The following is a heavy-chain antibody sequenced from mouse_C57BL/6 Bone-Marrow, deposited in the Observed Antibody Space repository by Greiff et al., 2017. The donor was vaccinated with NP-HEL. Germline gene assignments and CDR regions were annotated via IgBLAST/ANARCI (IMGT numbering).Heavy chain of an antibody. CDR2: INYDGSST. J-gene: IGHJ3*01. V-gene: IGHV5-16*01. Sequence: DVMLVESEGGLVQPGSSMKLSCTASGFTFSDYYMAWVRQVPEKGLEWVANINYDGSSTYYLDSLKSRFIISRDNAKNILYLQMSSLKSEDTATYYCARIDSSAWFAYWGQGTLVTVSA. D-gene: IGHD3-2*02. CDR3: ARIDSSAWFAY. CDR1: GFTFSDYY.